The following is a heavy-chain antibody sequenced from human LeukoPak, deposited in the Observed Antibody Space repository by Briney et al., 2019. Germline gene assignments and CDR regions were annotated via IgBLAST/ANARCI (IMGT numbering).Heavy chain of an antibody. D-gene: IGHD2-15*01. CDR3: ARVNRMVPGYCSGGTCPGDD. J-gene: IGHJ4*02. CDR2: ISSSSSNT. V-gene: IGHV3-48*01. Sequence: GGSLTDSCAASGFTFSSYGMSWVRQAPGKGLEWVAYISSSSSNTYYADSVKGRFTISRDNAKNSLYLQMNSLRAEDTAVYYCARVNRMVPGYCSGGTCPGDDWGQRSLVSVSS. CDR1: GFTFSSYG.